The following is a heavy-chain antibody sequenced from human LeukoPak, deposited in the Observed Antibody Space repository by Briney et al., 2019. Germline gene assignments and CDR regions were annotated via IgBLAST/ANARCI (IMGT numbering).Heavy chain of an antibody. J-gene: IGHJ5*02. Sequence: PSETLSLTCAVYGGSFSGYYWSWIRQPPGKGLEWIGEINHSGSTNYNPSLKSRVTISVDTSKNQFSLKLSSVTAADTAGYYCARGQCGGDCYSTNWFDPWGQGTLVTVSS. CDR2: INHSGST. D-gene: IGHD2-21*02. CDR1: GGSFSGYY. V-gene: IGHV4-34*01. CDR3: ARGQCGGDCYSTNWFDP.